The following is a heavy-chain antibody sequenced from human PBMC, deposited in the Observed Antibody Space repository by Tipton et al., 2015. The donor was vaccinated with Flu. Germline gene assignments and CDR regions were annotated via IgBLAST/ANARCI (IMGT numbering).Heavy chain of an antibody. CDR1: GASIRSSRHY. CDR3: ARGGEWELPPFDY. CDR2: FYHSGST. D-gene: IGHD1-26*01. V-gene: IGHV4-39*07. Sequence: TLSLTCTVSGASIRSSRHYWGWIRQPPGKGLEWIGSFYHSGSTYNSGNTNYNPSLQSRVSLSVDTSRNQSSLKVNSVTAADTAVYYCARGGEWELPPFDYWGQGALVAVSS. J-gene: IGHJ4*02.